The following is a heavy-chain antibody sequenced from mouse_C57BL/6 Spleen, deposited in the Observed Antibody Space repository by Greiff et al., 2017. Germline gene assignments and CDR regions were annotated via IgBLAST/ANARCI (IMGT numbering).Heavy chain of an antibody. J-gene: IGHJ4*01. D-gene: IGHD2-3*01. V-gene: IGHV1-18*01. Sequence: VHVKQSGPELVKPGASVKIPCKASGYTFTDYNMDWVKQSHGKSLEWIGDINPNNGGTIYNQKFKGKATLTVDKSSSTAYMELRSLTSEDTAVYYCARSGYYEDYYAMDYWGQGTSVTVSS. CDR2: INPNNGGT. CDR3: ARSGYYEDYYAMDY. CDR1: GYTFTDYN.